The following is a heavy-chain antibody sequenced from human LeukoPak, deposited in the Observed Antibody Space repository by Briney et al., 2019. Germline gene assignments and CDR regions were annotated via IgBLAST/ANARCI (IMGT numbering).Heavy chain of an antibody. CDR1: GFTFDDYA. J-gene: IGHJ4*02. CDR3: ASYDSSGYYHY. D-gene: IGHD3-22*01. CDR2: ISWNSGSI. Sequence: GGSLRLSCAASGFTFDDYAMHWVRQAPGKGLEWVSGISWNSGSIGYADSVKGRFTISRDNAKNSLYLQMNSLRAEDTALYYCASYDSSGYYHYWGQGTLVTVSS. V-gene: IGHV3-9*01.